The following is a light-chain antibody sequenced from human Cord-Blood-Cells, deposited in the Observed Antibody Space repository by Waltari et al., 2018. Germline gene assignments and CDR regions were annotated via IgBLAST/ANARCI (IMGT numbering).Light chain of an antibody. V-gene: IGLV2-14*01. CDR1: TSEGGGYNY. J-gene: IGLJ2*01. Sequence: QSAPTRPASLSGTPGPSITISYTGTTSEGGGYNYASWYQQHPVKAPKLMIYDVSNRPSGVANRWSCSKSCNTASLTISGRQAEDEADYYCSSYTSSSTVVFGGGTKLTVL. CDR3: SSYTSSSTVV. CDR2: DVS.